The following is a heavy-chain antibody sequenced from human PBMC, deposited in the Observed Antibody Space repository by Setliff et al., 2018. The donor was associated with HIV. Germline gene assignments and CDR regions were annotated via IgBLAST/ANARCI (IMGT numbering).Heavy chain of an antibody. J-gene: IGHJ5*02. CDR3: ARSNLEPTSRLFDP. V-gene: IGHV4-38-2*01. D-gene: IGHD1-1*01. Sequence: PSETLSLTCAVSGYSISSGYYWGWIRQPPGKGLEWVGYIHNSGTTHYNPAFESRLIISLDMSNNRFSLNLASVTAADTAVYYCARSNLEPTSRLFDPWGPGTLVTVSS. CDR2: IHNSGTT. CDR1: GYSISSGYY.